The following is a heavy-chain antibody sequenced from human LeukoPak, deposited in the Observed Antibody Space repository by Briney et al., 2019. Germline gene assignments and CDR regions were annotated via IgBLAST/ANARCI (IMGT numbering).Heavy chain of an antibody. CDR2: IYSGGST. Sequence: GGSLRLSCAASGFTVSSNYMSWVRQAPGKGLEWVSVIYSGGSTYYADSVKGRFTISRDNSKNTLYLQMNSLRAEDTAVYYCARDRSYNWNEGWWFDPWGQGTLVTVSS. D-gene: IGHD1-1*01. J-gene: IGHJ5*02. CDR1: GFTVSSNY. V-gene: IGHV3-66*01. CDR3: ARDRSYNWNEGWWFDP.